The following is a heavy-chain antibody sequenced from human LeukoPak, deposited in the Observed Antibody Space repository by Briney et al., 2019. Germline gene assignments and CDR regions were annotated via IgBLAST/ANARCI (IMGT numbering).Heavy chain of an antibody. CDR2: ISSSSSYI. D-gene: IGHD2-2*01. CDR3: ARDGPRRVKYQLHPFDP. CDR1: GFTFSSYS. V-gene: IGHV3-21*01. Sequence: GGSLRLSCAASGFTFSSYSMNWVRQAPGKGLEWVSSISSSSSYIYYADSVKGRFTISRDNAENSLYLQMNSLRAEDTAVYYCARDGPRRVKYQLHPFDPWGQGTLVTVSS. J-gene: IGHJ5*02.